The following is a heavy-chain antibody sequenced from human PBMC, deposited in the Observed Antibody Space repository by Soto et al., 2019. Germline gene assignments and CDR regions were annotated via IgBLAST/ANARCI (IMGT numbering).Heavy chain of an antibody. CDR3: ARVYYDSSCYDAFAI. D-gene: IGHD3-22*01. CDR1: GGTFSSYA. V-gene: IGHV1-69*06. Sequence: QVQLVHSGAEVKKPGSSVKVSCKASGGTFSSYAISWVRQVPGPGLEWMGGIIPIFGTANYAQKFQGRVTITADKSTSTAYMELSSLRSEDTAVYYCARVYYDSSCYDAFAIWCQGTMVTVSS. J-gene: IGHJ3*02. CDR2: IIPIFGTA.